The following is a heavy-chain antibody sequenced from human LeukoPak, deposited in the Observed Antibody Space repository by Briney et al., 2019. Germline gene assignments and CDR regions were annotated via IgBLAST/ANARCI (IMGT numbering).Heavy chain of an antibody. J-gene: IGHJ4*02. D-gene: IGHD3-22*01. CDR3: ARGPNAFYYDTSGYFQK. CDR1: GGSISSGGYS. Sequence: SETLSLTCAVSGGSISSGGYSWSWIRQPPGKGLEWIGYIYQSGSSYCNPSLKSRVTISVDTSKNQFSLKLNSVTAADTAVYFCARGPNAFYYDTSGYFQKWGRGTLVTVSS. V-gene: IGHV4-30-2*01. CDR2: IYQSGSS.